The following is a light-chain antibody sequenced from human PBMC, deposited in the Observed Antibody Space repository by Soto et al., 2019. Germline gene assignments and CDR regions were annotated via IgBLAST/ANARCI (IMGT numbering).Light chain of an antibody. CDR3: QQGYSDPLYI. CDR2: AAS. Sequence: DIQMTQSPSSLSASVGDRVTITCRASQSITRYLNWFQQKPGKAPKLLIFAASRLQNGVPSRFSGSGFGTHFTLTTSSLQPEDFATYYCQQGYSDPLYIFGPGTKVDIK. CDR1: QSITRY. V-gene: IGKV1-39*01. J-gene: IGKJ2*01.